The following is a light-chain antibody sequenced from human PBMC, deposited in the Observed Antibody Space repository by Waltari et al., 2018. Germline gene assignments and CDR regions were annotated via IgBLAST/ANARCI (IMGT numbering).Light chain of an antibody. CDR2: GAS. J-gene: IGKJ2*01. V-gene: IGKV3-15*01. CDR1: QSVSTN. Sequence: EIVMTQSQATLSVSPGERATLTCRASQSVSTNLAWYQQKPGQAPRLLIYGASTRATGIPARFSGGGSGTEFTLTISSLQSEDFAVYYCQQYNDWPPMYTFGQGTKLDI. CDR3: QQYNDWPPMYT.